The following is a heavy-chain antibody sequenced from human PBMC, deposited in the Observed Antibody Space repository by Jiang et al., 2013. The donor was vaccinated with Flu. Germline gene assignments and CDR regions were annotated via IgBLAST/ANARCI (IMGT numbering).Heavy chain of an antibody. CDR1: GFSFSSYG. CDR2: IWYDGSNE. Sequence: SGFSFSSYGMHWVRQAPGKGLEWVAVIWYDGSNEKYEDSVKGRFTISRDNSRNTVYLQMNSLRVEDAAVYFCARDSGVARYYLGMDVWGQGTTVIVSS. J-gene: IGHJ6*02. V-gene: IGHV3-33*01. CDR3: ARDSGVARYYLGMDV. D-gene: IGHD3-16*01.